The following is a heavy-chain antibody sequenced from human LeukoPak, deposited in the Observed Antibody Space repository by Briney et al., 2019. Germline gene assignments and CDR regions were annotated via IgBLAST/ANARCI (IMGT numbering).Heavy chain of an antibody. CDR1: GGSFSGYY. CDR3: ARVVGTAMATDY. D-gene: IGHD5-18*01. V-gene: IGHV4-34*01. CDR2: INHSGST. J-gene: IGHJ4*02. Sequence: SETLSLTCAVYGGSFSGYYWSWIRQPPGKGLEWIGEINHSGSTNYNPSLKSRVTISVDTSKNQFSLKLSSVTAADTAVYYCARVVGTAMATDYWGQGTLVTVSS.